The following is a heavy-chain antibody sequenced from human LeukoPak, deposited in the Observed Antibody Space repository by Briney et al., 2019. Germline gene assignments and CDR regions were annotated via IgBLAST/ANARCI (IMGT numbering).Heavy chain of an antibody. CDR2: ISYDGSNK. CDR3: ARDLGITMVFYGMDV. D-gene: IGHD3-10*01. V-gene: IGHV3-30-3*01. CDR1: GFTFSSYA. J-gene: IGHJ6*02. Sequence: GGSLRLSCAASGFTFSSYAMHWVRQAPGKGLEWVAVISYDGSNKYYADSVKGRFTISRDNSKNTLYLQMNSLRAEDTAVYYCARDLGITMVFYGMDVWGQGTTVTVSS.